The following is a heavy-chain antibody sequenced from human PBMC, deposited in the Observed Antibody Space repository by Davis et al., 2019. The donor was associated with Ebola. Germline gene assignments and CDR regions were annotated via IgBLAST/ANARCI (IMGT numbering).Heavy chain of an antibody. CDR2: IKYDGSEK. V-gene: IGHV3-7*01. D-gene: IGHD1-26*01. CDR1: GFTFSNYW. J-gene: IGHJ5*02. CDR3: VKDRGWAMSP. Sequence: PGGSLRLSCVASGFTFSNYWMTWVRQAPGRGLEWVGKIKYDGSEKYYKDSVKGRFTISRDHDKNSLFLQMDSLRFEDTAFYYCVKDRGWAMSPWGQGTLVTVSA.